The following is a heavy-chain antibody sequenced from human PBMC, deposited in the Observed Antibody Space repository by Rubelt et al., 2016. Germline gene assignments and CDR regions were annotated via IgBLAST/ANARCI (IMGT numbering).Heavy chain of an antibody. CDR3: ATVSKGIAAAGILPRPFDY. CDR2: ISAYNGNT. CDR1: GYTFTSYG. Sequence: QVQLVQSGAEVKKPGASVKVSCKASGYTFTSYGISWVRQAPGQGLEWMGWISAYNGNTNYAQKLQGRVTMTTDTSTSTAYMELSSLRSEDTAVYYCATVSKGIAAAGILPRPFDYWGQGTLVTVSS. V-gene: IGHV1-18*01. D-gene: IGHD6-13*01. J-gene: IGHJ4*02.